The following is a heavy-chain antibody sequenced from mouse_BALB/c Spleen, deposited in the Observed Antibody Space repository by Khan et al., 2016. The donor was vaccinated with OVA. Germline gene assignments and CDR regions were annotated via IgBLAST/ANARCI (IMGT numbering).Heavy chain of an antibody. V-gene: IGHV2-3*01. CDR1: GFSLTSYG. D-gene: IGHD1-1*01. CDR2: IWGVGST. J-gene: IGHJ1*01. Sequence: VELVESGPGLVAPSQSLSITCTVSGFSLTSYGVSWVRQPPGKGLEWLGVIWGVGSTNYHSALISRLSTSKDNSKSHVFLKLSSLQTDDTATDYCANDYGGSYTWYFDVWGAGTTVTVSS. CDR3: ANDYGGSYTWYFDV.